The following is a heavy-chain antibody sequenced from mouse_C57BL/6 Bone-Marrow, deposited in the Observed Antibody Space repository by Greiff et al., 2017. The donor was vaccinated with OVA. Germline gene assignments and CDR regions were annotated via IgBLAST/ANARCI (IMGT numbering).Heavy chain of an antibody. J-gene: IGHJ3*01. CDR2: IDPETGGT. CDR1: GYTFTDYE. CDR3: TRRAAYDSNYEGFAY. V-gene: IGHV1-15*01. Sequence: QVQLQQSGAELVRPGASVTLSCKASGYTFTDYEMHWVKQTPVHGLEWIGAIDPETGGTAYNQKFKGKAILTADTSSSTAYMELRSLTSEDAAVYYCTRRAAYDSNYEGFAYWGQGTLVTVSA. D-gene: IGHD2-5*01.